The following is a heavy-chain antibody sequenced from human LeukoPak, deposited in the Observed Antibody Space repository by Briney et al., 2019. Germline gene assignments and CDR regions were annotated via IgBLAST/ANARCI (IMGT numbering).Heavy chain of an antibody. J-gene: IGHJ4*02. CDR1: GGSFSGYY. V-gene: IGHV4-34*01. Sequence: SETLSLTCAVYGGSFSGYYWSWIRRPPGKGLEWIGEINHSGSTNYNPSLKSRVTISVDTSKNQFSLKLSSVTAADTAVYYCARSLRGYYDILTGYYRPAHFDYWGQGTLVTVSS. D-gene: IGHD3-9*01. CDR2: INHSGST. CDR3: ARSLRGYYDILTGYYRPAHFDY.